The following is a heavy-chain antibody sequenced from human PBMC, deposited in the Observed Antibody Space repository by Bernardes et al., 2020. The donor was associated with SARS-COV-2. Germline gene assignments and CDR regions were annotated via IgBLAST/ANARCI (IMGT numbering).Heavy chain of an antibody. CDR3: ARHGIYGDYPYYYGMDV. CDR2: MFYSGST. V-gene: IGHV4-39*01. CDR1: GGSISSSGYY. J-gene: IGHJ6*02. Sequence: SETLSLTCTVSGGSISSSGYYWGWVHQPPGKGLEWIGSMFYSGSTDYNPSLKSRVTISADTSKNQFSLKLSSVTAADSAVYYCARHGIYGDYPYYYGMDVWGQGTTVTVSS. D-gene: IGHD4-17*01.